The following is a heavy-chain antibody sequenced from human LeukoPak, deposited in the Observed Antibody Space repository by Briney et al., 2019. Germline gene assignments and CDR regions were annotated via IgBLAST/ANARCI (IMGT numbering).Heavy chain of an antibody. D-gene: IGHD3-3*01. CDR3: ARPRTYYDFWRGYPPFDY. J-gene: IGHJ4*02. Sequence: EASVKVSCKGSGGTFSNYAISWVRQAPGQGLEWMGGIITNYGTTNYAQKYQGRVTITADESTTTVYMELSSLRSEDTAVYYCARPRTYYDFWRGYPPFDYWGQGTLVTVSS. CDR2: IITNYGTT. V-gene: IGHV1-69*13. CDR1: GGTFSNYA.